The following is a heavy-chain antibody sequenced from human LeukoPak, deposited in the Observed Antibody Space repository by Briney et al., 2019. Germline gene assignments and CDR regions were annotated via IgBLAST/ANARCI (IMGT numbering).Heavy chain of an antibody. CDR3: ARVAPGGSHALDY. V-gene: IGHV4-61*02. CDR1: GGSISNLDYY. Sequence: SQTLSLTCTVSGGSISNLDYYWTWIRQPAGKRLEWIGRIYTSGGTNYNPSLKSRVTMSVDKSKKQFSLKLSSMTAADTAVYYCARVAPGGSHALDYWGQGILVTVSS. J-gene: IGHJ4*02. D-gene: IGHD3-16*01. CDR2: IYTSGGT.